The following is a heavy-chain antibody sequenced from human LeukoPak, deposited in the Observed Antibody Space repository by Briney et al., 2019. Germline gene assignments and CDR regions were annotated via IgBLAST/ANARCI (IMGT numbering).Heavy chain of an antibody. CDR3: ARDREVVTAKAQMDV. D-gene: IGHD2-21*02. J-gene: IGHJ6*04. CDR1: GFTVSTNH. Sequence: GGRLRFSCAVSGFTVSTNHMSWVRKAPGKGLEWVSVIYNDANTYYADSVKGRFTISRDNSKNTVFLQMNSLRAEDTAVYYCARDREVVTAKAQMDVWGKGTTVTVFS. V-gene: IGHV3-53*01. CDR2: IYNDANT.